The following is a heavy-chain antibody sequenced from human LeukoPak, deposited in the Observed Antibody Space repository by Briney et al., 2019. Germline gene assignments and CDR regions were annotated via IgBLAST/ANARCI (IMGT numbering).Heavy chain of an antibody. CDR1: GYSISSGYY. Sequence: SETLSLTCAVSGYSISSGYYWGWIRQPPGRGLEWIGSIYHSGSTYYNPSLKSRVTISVDTSKNQFSLKLSSVTAADTAVYYCARHVGWPDAFDIWGQGTMVTVSS. J-gene: IGHJ3*02. CDR3: ARHVGWPDAFDI. V-gene: IGHV4-38-2*01. D-gene: IGHD2-15*01. CDR2: IYHSGST.